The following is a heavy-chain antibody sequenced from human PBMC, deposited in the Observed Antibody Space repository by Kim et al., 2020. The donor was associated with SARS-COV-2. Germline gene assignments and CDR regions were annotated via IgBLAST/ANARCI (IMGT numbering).Heavy chain of an antibody. V-gene: IGHV1-8*01. CDR3: ARAGLIYYYYGMDV. J-gene: IGHJ6*02. CDR1: GYTFTSYD. D-gene: IGHD2-8*01. CDR2: MNPNSGNT. Sequence: ASVKVSCKASGYTFTSYDINWVRQATGQGLEWMGWMNPNSGNTGYAQKFQGRVTMTRNTSISTAYMELSSLRSEDTAVYYCARAGLIYYYYGMDVWGQGTTVTVSS.